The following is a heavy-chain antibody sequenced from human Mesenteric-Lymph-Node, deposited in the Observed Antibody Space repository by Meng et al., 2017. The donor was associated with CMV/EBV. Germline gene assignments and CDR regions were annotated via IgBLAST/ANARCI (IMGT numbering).Heavy chain of an antibody. CDR2: INHSGST. J-gene: IGHJ4*02. CDR1: GGSFSGYY. Sequence: HEWGAVLLQPLVHLSLTAAVYGGSFSGYYWTWTRQPPGKGLEWIGEINHSGSTNYNPSLKSRVTISVDTSKNQFSLKLSSVTAADTAVYYCARHQRWLKSEGGFNYWGQGTLVTVSS. CDR3: ARHQRWLKSEGGFNY. D-gene: IGHD4-23*01. V-gene: IGHV4-34*01.